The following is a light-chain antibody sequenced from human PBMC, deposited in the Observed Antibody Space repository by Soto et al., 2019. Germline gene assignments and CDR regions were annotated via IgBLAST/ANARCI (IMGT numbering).Light chain of an antibody. V-gene: IGLV2-14*01. CDR1: SGDIGSYNR. CDR3: SSYTNINTRACV. J-gene: IGLJ1*01. CDR2: EVT. Sequence: QSVLTQPASVSGSPGQSITISCTGTSGDIGSYNRVPWYQQHPGKAPKLIIYEVTDRPSGVSSRFSGSKSGNTASLTISGLQAEDEAEYYCSSYTNINTRACVFGTGTKVTVL.